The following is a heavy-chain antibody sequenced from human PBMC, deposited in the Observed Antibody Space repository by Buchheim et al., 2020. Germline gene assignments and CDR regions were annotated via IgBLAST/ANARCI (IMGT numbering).Heavy chain of an antibody. CDR3: ARVVTPFVIDY. V-gene: IGHV4-59*01. D-gene: IGHD2-21*02. Sequence: QVQLQESGPGLVKPSETLSLTCTVSGGSISSYYWSWIRQPPGKGLEWIGYIYYSGSTNYNPPLKSRVTISVDTSKNQFSLKLSSVTAADTAVYYCARVVTPFVIDYWGQGTL. J-gene: IGHJ4*02. CDR2: IYYSGST. CDR1: GGSISSYY.